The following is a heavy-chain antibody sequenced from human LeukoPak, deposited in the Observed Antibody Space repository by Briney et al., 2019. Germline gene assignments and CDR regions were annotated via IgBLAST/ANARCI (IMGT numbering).Heavy chain of an antibody. J-gene: IGHJ4*02. D-gene: IGHD3-22*01. CDR1: GGSFSGYY. Sequence: SETLSLTCAVYGGSFSGYYWSWIRQPPGKGLEWIGEINNSGSTNDNPSLTSRVTMSVDTTKNHFSLKLSAVAAADTAVYYCARGLMVDYFDGSGYYYFDSWGQGTLVTVSS. V-gene: IGHV4-34*01. CDR2: INNSGST. CDR3: ARGLMVDYFDGSGYYYFDS.